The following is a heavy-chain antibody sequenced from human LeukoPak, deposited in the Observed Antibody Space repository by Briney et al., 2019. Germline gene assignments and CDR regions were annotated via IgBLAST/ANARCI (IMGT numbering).Heavy chain of an antibody. CDR3: ARLEGSTSFDY. V-gene: IGHV4-39*01. CDR1: GRSISSSSHY. J-gene: IGHJ4*02. D-gene: IGHD6-6*01. Sequence: SETLSLTCTVSGRSISSSSHYWGWVRQPPGRGLEWIGDIHYSGSTYYNPSVKSRVTISVDTSKNQFSLKQSSAPAADTAVYYCARLEGSTSFDYWGQGTLVTVSS. CDR2: IHYSGST.